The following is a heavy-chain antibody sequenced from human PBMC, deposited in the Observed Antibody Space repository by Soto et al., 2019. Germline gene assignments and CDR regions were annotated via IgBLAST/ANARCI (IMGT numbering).Heavy chain of an antibody. D-gene: IGHD5-18*01. V-gene: IGHV3-30-3*01. CDR3: APRIDSSGYGLDDY. J-gene: IGHJ4*02. CDR2: ISYDGSNK. CDR1: GFTFSSYA. Sequence: QVQLVESGGGVVQPGRSLRLSCAASGFTFSSYAMHWVRQAPGKGLEWVAVISYDGSNKYYADSVKGRFTISRDNSKNTLYLQMNSLRAEDTAVYYCAPRIDSSGYGLDDYWGQGTMVTVSS.